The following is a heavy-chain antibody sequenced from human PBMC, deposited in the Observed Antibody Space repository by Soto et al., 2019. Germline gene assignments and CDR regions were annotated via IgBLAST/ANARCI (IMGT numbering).Heavy chain of an antibody. V-gene: IGHV3-23*01. CDR1: GFTFSSYA. Sequence: EVQLLESGGGLVQPGGSLRLSCAASGFTFSSYAMSWVRQAPGKGLEWVSAISGSGGSTYYADSVKGRFTISRDNSKNTLYLQMNSLRAEDTAVYYCVKVGIQLWLGYYFDYWGQGTLVTVSS. CDR3: VKVGIQLWLGYYFDY. J-gene: IGHJ4*02. CDR2: ISGSGGST. D-gene: IGHD5-18*01.